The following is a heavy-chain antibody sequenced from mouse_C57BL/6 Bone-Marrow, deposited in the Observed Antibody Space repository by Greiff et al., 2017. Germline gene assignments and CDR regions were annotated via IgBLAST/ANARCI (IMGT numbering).Heavy chain of an antibody. D-gene: IGHD2-1*01. V-gene: IGHV5-4*01. CDR3: AREGNYVFYYARDY. CDR1: GFTFSSYA. CDR2: ISDGGSYT. J-gene: IGHJ4*01. Sequence: EVQLVESGGGLVKPGGSLKLSCAASGFTFSSYAMSWVRQTPEKRLEWVATISDGGSYTYYPDNVKGRFTISRDNAKNNLYLQMSHLKSEDTAMYYCAREGNYVFYYARDYWGQGTSVTVSS.